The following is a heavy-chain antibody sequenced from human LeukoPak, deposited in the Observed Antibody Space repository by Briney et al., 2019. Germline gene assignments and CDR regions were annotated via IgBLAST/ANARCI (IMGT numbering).Heavy chain of an antibody. CDR1: GFTFSTYA. V-gene: IGHV3-23*01. CDR3: ARDRGRYYDSRGFYWGYYFDS. CDR2: ISVSGDST. Sequence: GGSLRLSCAASGFTFSTYAVNWVRQAPRKGLDWVSTISVSGDSTYYADSVKGRFTISTDNSKETLYLQMSSVRVDHTAVYYCARDRGRYYDSRGFYWGYYFDSWGQGILVTVST. J-gene: IGHJ4*02. D-gene: IGHD3-22*01.